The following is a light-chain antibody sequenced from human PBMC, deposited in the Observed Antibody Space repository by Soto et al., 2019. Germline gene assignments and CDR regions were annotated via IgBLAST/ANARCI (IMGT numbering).Light chain of an antibody. Sequence: QSVLTQPPSASGTPGQRVIISCSGSNSNIGTYTVNWYQQLPGTAPKLLIYTDYQRPSGVPDRFSGSRSGTSASLAISGLQSEYEADYYCASWDDSLSGGVFGGGTQLTVL. CDR1: NSNIGTYT. J-gene: IGLJ3*02. CDR2: TDY. V-gene: IGLV1-44*01. CDR3: ASWDDSLSGGV.